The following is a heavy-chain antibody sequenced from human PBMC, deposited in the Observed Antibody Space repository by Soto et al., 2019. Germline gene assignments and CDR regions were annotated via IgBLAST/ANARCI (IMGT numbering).Heavy chain of an antibody. CDR3: AGDYYASSGINWFDP. CDR1: GYTFTSYA. Sequence: ASVKVSCKASGYTFTSYAMHWVRQAPGQRIEWMGWMNAGNGNTKYSQEFQGRVTITRDTSASTAYMELSSLISEDTAVYYYAGDYYASSGINWFDPRGQGARVTVSS. CDR2: MNAGNGNT. D-gene: IGHD3-22*01. J-gene: IGHJ5*02. V-gene: IGHV1-3*01.